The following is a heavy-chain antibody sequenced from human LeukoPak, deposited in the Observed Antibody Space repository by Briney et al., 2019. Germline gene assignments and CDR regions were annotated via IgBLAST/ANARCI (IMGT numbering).Heavy chain of an antibody. CDR2: IDSSSTFI. V-gene: IGHV3-21*01. J-gene: IGHJ6*02. Sequence: GGSLRLSCAASGFSFSDFTMNWVRQAPGKGLEWVSSIDSSSTFIYYADSVNGRLTISRDNAKKSLFLQMSGLRAEDTAAYYCARHCSSTTCYYSSGFYYGIDVWGQGTTVTVSS. CDR1: GFSFSDFT. CDR3: ARHCSSTTCYYSSGFYYGIDV. D-gene: IGHD2-2*01.